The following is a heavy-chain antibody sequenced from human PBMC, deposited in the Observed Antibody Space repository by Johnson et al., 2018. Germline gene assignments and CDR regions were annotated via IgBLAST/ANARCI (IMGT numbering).Heavy chain of an antibody. V-gene: IGHV4-4*02. D-gene: IGHD3-22*01. CDR2: IYHSGST. CDR3: ATYYYDTSEWLLDY. J-gene: IGHJ4*02. CDR1: GGSISSSNW. Sequence: QVQLQESGPGLVKPSGTLSLTCAVSGGSISSSNWWTWVRQPPGKGLEWLGEIYHSGSTNYNPSLKGRVTMSVDKSKNQFPLNLSSVTAADAAVYYCATYYYDTSEWLLDYWGQGTLVTVSS.